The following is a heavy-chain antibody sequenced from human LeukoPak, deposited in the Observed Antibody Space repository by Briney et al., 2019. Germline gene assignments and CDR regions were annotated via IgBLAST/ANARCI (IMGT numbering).Heavy chain of an antibody. Sequence: SVKVSCKASGFTFTSSAMQWVRQARGQRLEWIGWIVVGNGNTNYAQKFQERVTITRDMSTSTAYMELSSLRSEDTAVYYCARTRGYSYGTFDYWGQGTLVTVSS. V-gene: IGHV1-58*02. CDR1: GFTFTSSA. D-gene: IGHD5-18*01. CDR3: ARTRGYSYGTFDY. CDR2: IVVGNGNT. J-gene: IGHJ4*02.